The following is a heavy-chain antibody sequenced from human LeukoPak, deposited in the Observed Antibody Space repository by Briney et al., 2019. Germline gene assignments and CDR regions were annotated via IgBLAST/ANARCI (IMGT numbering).Heavy chain of an antibody. CDR2: ISSSSSYI. J-gene: IGHJ4*02. CDR3: ARAVPQFGVG. CDR1: GFTFSSYS. V-gene: IGHV3-21*01. Sequence: GGSLRLSCAASGFTFSSYSMNWVRQAPGKGLEWVSSISSSSSYIYYADSVKGRFTISRANTKHSLYLQMNSLRAEDTAVYYCARAVPQFGVGWGQGTLVTVSS. D-gene: IGHD3-16*01.